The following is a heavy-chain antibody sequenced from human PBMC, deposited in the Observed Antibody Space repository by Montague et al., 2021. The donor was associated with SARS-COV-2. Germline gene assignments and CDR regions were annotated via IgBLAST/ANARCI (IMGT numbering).Heavy chain of an antibody. CDR2: IYYIGRT. CDR1: GGSISNYF. J-gene: IGHJ3*01. D-gene: IGHD1-26*01. Sequence: SETLSLTCTVSGGSISNYFWSWIRQPPGKGLEWIGYIYYIGRTNYNPSLKSRVTISVDTSKNQFSLKLTSVTAADTAVYYCARQNSGTDLYDAFDFWGQGTMVTVSS. V-gene: IGHV4-59*08. CDR3: ARQNSGTDLYDAFDF.